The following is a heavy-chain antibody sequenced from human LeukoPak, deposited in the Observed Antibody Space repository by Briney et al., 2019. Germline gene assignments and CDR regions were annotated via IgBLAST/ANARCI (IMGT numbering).Heavy chain of an antibody. CDR1: GYTFTGYY. J-gene: IGHJ4*02. Sequence: ASVKVSCKASGYTFTGYYMHWVRQAHGQGLEWMGWINPNSGGTNYAQKFQGRVTMTRDTSISTAYMELSRLRSDDTAVYYCARAIVVVPAANDYWGQGTLVTVSS. CDR2: INPNSGGT. V-gene: IGHV1-2*02. D-gene: IGHD2-2*01. CDR3: ARAIVVVPAANDY.